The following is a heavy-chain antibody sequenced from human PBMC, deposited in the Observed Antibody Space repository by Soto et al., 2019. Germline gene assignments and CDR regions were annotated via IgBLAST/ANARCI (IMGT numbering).Heavy chain of an antibody. CDR3: ARGVRYFDWLNYYYYGMDV. D-gene: IGHD3-9*01. CDR1: GGTFSSYA. J-gene: IGHJ6*01. Sequence: GASVKVSCKSSGGTFSSYAISCVRQAPGQGPEWMGGIIPIFGTANYAQKFQGRVTITADKSTSTAYMELSRLRSDDTAVYYCARGVRYFDWLNYYYYGMDVRRKGTTVTGS. CDR2: IIPIFGTA. V-gene: IGHV1-69*06.